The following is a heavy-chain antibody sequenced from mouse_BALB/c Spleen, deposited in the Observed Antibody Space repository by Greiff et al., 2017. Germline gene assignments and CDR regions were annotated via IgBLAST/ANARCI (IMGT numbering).Heavy chain of an antibody. Sequence: QVQLQQSGPGLVAPSQSLSITCTVSGFSLTSYGVHWVRQPPGKGLEWLGVIWAGGSTNYNSALMSRLSISKDNSKSQVFLKMNSLQTDDTAMYYCASAYDGYYWLAYWGQGTLVTVSA. CDR2: IWAGGST. CDR3: ASAYDGYYWLAY. J-gene: IGHJ3*01. D-gene: IGHD2-3*01. V-gene: IGHV2-9*02. CDR1: GFSLTSYG.